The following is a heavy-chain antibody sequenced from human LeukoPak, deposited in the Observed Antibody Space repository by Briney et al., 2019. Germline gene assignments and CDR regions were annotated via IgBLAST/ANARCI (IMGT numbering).Heavy chain of an antibody. CDR2: ISGSGGST. CDR1: GFTFSSYG. J-gene: IGHJ6*04. Sequence: QPGGSLRLSCAASGFTFSSYGMHWVRQAPGKGLEWVSAISGSGGSTYYTDSVKGRFTISRDNSKNTLYLQMNSLRAEDTAVYYCAKDPGHWPLDGMDVWGKGTTVTVSS. V-gene: IGHV3-23*01. CDR3: AKDPGHWPLDGMDV.